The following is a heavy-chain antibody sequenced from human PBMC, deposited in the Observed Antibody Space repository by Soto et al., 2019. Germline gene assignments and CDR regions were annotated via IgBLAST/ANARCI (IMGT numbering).Heavy chain of an antibody. CDR3: AKGTYERWDYYYYMDV. Sequence: PGGSLRLSCAASGFTFSSDAMSWVRQAPGKGLEWVSAISGSGGSTYYADSVKGRFTISRDNSKNTLYLQMNSLRAEDTAVYYCAKGTYERWDYYYYMDVWGKGTTVTVSS. CDR1: GFTFSSDA. CDR2: ISGSGGST. V-gene: IGHV3-23*01. D-gene: IGHD1-1*01. J-gene: IGHJ6*03.